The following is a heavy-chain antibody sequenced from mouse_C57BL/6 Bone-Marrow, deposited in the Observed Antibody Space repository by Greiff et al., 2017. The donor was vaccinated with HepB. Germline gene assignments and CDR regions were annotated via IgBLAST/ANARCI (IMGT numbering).Heavy chain of an antibody. V-gene: IGHV1-5*01. CDR3: TVYLSYYYAMDY. J-gene: IGHJ4*01. CDR1: GYTFTSYW. Sequence: VQLQQSGTVLARPGASVKMSCKTSGYTFTSYWMNWVKQRPGQGLEWIGAIYPGNSDTSYNQKFKGKAKLTADTSASTAYMELSSLTNEDSAVYCGTVYLSYYYAMDYWGQGTSVTVSS. D-gene: IGHD5-1-1*01. CDR2: IYPGNSDT.